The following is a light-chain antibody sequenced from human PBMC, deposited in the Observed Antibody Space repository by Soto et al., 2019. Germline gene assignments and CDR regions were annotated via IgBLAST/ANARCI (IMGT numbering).Light chain of an antibody. J-gene: IGKJ4*02. CDR3: QQRNNWPLT. CDR1: RSISTY. V-gene: IGKV3-11*01. CDR2: EAL. Sequence: ETVLTQSPSTLSFSPWERSTLSFSASRSISTYLAWYQQKPGQAPRLLIYEALNRATGIPARFSGSGSGTDFTLTISSLEPEDFAVYYCQQRNNWPLTFGGGTKVDIK.